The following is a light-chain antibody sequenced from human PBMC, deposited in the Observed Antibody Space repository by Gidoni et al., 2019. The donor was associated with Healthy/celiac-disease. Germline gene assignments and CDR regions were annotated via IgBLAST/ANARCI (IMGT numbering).Light chain of an antibody. CDR2: AAS. CDR3: QQSYSTPRT. V-gene: IGKV1-39*01. Sequence: DIQMNKSPSSLSSSVGDRVTITCRASQSISSYLNWYQQKPGKSPKLLIYAASSLQSGVPSRFSGSGSGTDFTLTISSLQPEDFATYYCQQSYSTPRTFGQGTKLEIK. CDR1: QSISSY. J-gene: IGKJ2*01.